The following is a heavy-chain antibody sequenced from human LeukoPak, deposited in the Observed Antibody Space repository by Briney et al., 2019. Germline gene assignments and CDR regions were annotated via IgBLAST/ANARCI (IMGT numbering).Heavy chain of an antibody. V-gene: IGHV3-21*01. J-gene: IGHJ4*02. D-gene: IGHD6-19*01. CDR3: ARDNTGLGSSGWYTKGYFDF. Sequence: GGSLRLSCAASGFTFSSYSMTWVRQAPGKGLEWVSSISSSSSYIYYADSVKGRFTISRDNAKNSLYLQMNSLRAEDTAVYYCARDNTGLGSSGWYTKGYFDFWGQGTLVTVSS. CDR1: GFTFSSYS. CDR2: ISSSSSYI.